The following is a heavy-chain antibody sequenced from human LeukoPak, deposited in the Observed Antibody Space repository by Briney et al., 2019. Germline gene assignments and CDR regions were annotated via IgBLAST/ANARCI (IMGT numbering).Heavy chain of an antibody. CDR2: IIPILGIA. J-gene: IGHJ4*02. Sequence: ASVKVSCKASGGTFSSYAISWVRQAPGQGLEWMGRIIPILGIANYAQKFQDRVTITADKSTSTAYMELSSLRSEDTAVYYCARGEEAYYYGSGTNFDYWGQGTLVTVSS. CDR1: GGTFSSYA. D-gene: IGHD3-10*01. CDR3: ARGEEAYYYGSGTNFDY. V-gene: IGHV1-69*04.